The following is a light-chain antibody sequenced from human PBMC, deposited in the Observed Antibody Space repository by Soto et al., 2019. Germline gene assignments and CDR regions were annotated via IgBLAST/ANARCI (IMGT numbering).Light chain of an antibody. CDR3: QQYNKWLRT. J-gene: IGKJ2*01. V-gene: IGKV3-15*01. CDR1: QSVSSN. CDR2: GAS. Sequence: EIVMTQSPATLSVSPGERATLSCRASQSVSSNLGWYQQKPGQAPRLLIYGASTRATGIPARFSGSGSGTEFTLTISSLQSEDFALYYCQQYNKWLRTFGQGTKLEIK.